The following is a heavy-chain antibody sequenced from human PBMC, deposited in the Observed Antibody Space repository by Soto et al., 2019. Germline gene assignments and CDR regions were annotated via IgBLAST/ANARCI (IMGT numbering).Heavy chain of an antibody. D-gene: IGHD2-8*01. CDR3: SRDCPCGLGYCTNGACFPNDF. Sequence: PGWSLRLSCTTSGFTFGDYAMSWFRQTPGKGLEWVGFVRTYAYGETTEYAASVKGRFTVGRDNSRSTAYLHMSSLKTEDTGVYFCSRDCPCGLGYCTNGACFPNDFWGQGTLVTVSS. J-gene: IGHJ4*02. CDR1: GFTFGDYA. V-gene: IGHV3-49*03. CDR2: VRTYAYGETT.